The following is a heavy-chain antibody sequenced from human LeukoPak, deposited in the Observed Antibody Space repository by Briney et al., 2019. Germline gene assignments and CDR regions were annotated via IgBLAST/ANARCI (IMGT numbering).Heavy chain of an antibody. Sequence: SETLSLTCSVSGGSISSYYWSSIRQPPGKGLEWIGYIYYSGSTNYNPSLKSRVTISVDTSKNQFSLKLSSVTAADTAVYYCASSPYDSSGYGLFDYWGQGTLVTVSS. V-gene: IGHV4-59*01. CDR1: GGSISSYY. D-gene: IGHD3-22*01. J-gene: IGHJ4*02. CDR3: ASSPYDSSGYGLFDY. CDR2: IYYSGST.